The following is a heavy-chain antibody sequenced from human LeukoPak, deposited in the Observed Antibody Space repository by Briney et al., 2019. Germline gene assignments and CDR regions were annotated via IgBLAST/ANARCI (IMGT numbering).Heavy chain of an antibody. J-gene: IGHJ4*02. CDR1: GDSISSGGYY. CDR3: ASLPLSSSSWHLDY. D-gene: IGHD6-13*01. CDR2: IFNTGST. Sequence: SETLSLTCNVSGDSISSGGYYWGWIRQPAGKAPEWIGRIFNTGSTSYNPSLKSRVTISVDTSKNQFSLNLRSVTAADTAVYYCASLPLSSSSWHLDYWGQGTLVIVSS. V-gene: IGHV4-61*10.